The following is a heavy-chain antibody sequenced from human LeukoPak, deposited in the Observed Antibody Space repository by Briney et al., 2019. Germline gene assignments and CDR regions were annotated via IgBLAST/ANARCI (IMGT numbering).Heavy chain of an antibody. J-gene: IGHJ6*02. V-gene: IGHV3-7*03. CDR3: ARGGGLDV. Sequence: GGSLRLSCAASGFTFSSYWMNWARQAPGKGLEWVASINHNGNVNFYVDSVKGRFTISRDNAKNSLYLQMTNLRAEDTAVYFCARGGGLDVWGQGATVTVSS. D-gene: IGHD3-16*01. CDR1: GFTFSSYW. CDR2: INHNGNVN.